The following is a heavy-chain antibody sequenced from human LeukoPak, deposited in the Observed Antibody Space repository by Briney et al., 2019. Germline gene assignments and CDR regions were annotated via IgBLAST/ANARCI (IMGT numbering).Heavy chain of an antibody. J-gene: IGHJ4*02. Sequence: SETLSLTCAVYGGSFSGYYWSWIRQPPVKGLEWIGEINHSGSTNYNPSLKSRVTISVDTSKNQFSLKLSSVTAADTAVYYCARGNPPRYCSGGSCNATTIDYWGQGTLVTVSS. CDR1: GGSFSGYY. CDR3: ARGNPPRYCSGGSCNATTIDY. D-gene: IGHD2-15*01. CDR2: INHSGST. V-gene: IGHV4-34*01.